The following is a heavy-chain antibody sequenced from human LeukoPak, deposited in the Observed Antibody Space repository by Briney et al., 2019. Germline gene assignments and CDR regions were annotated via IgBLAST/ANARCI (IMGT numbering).Heavy chain of an antibody. V-gene: IGHV3-53*01. D-gene: IGHD6-13*01. J-gene: IGHJ4*02. CDR3: AKVGDSSSWQRIDY. CDR1: GFTVSSNY. CDR2: IYSGGTT. Sequence: GGSLRLSCAASGFTVSSNYMTWVRQAPGKGLEWVSIIYSGGTTYYADSVKGRFTISRDNSKNTLYLQMNSLRAEDTAVYYCAKVGDSSSWQRIDYWGQGTLVTVSS.